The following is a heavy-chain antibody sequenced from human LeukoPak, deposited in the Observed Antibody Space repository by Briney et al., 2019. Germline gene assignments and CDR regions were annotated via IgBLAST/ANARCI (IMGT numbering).Heavy chain of an antibody. CDR3: ARVYGSGSYPMYYYYGMDV. D-gene: IGHD3-10*01. V-gene: IGHV4-31*03. Sequence: SQTLSLTCTVSGGSISSGGYYWSWIRQHPGKGLEWIGYIYYSGSTYYNPSLKSRVSISVDTSKNQFSLKLSSVTAADTAVYYCARVYGSGSYPMYYYYGMDVWGQGTTVTVSS. CDR1: GGSISSGGYY. J-gene: IGHJ6*02. CDR2: IYYSGST.